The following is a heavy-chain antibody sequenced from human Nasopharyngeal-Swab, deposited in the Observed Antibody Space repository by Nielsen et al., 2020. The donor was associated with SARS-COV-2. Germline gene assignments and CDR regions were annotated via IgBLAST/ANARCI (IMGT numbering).Heavy chain of an antibody. CDR3: ASGMKGAFDI. J-gene: IGHJ3*02. V-gene: IGHV4-59*01. D-gene: IGHD1-14*01. CDR2: IYYSGST. Sequence: GSLRLSCTVSGGSISSYYWSWIRQPPGEGLEWIGYIYYSGSTNYNPYLKSRVTISVDTSKNQFSLKLSSVTAADTAVYYCASGMKGAFDIWGQGTMVTVSS. CDR1: GGSISSYY.